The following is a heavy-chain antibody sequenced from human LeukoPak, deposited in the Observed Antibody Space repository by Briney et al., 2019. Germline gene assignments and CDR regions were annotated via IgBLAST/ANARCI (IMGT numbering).Heavy chain of an antibody. D-gene: IGHD3-16*01. CDR1: GLTFSDVW. Sequence: TGGSLRLSCAASGLTFSDVWVTWVRQAPGKGLEWVSSISSSSSYIYYADSVKGRFTISRDNAKNSLYLQMNSLRAEDTAVYYCARDSNYDYIWGSYWGQGTLVTVSS. CDR3: ARDSNYDYIWGSY. CDR2: ISSSSSYI. J-gene: IGHJ4*02. V-gene: IGHV3-21*01.